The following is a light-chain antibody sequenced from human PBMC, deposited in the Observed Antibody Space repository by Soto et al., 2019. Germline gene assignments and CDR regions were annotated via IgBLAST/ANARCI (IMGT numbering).Light chain of an antibody. Sequence: QSVLTQPASVSGSPGQSITISCTGTSSDVGSHNLVSWYQQHPGRAPKLMIYEGSKRPSGVSNRFSGSKSGNTASLTISGLQAEDEAEYYCCSYAGSSTDIFASGTKLTVL. V-gene: IGLV2-23*01. CDR3: CSYAGSSTDI. CDR2: EGS. CDR1: SSDVGSHNL. J-gene: IGLJ1*01.